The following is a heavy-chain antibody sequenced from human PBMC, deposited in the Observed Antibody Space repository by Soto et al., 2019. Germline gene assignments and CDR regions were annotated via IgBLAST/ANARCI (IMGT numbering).Heavy chain of an antibody. Sequence: QVQLQESGPGLVKPSETLSLTCSVSGGSISGFYWSWIRQPPGMGLEWVGYIYYSGMTKYNPSLISRFPMSVDTSQNQFSLTLSSVTAADTTVYYCVTGEFWRWLETDYWGPGTLVTVSS. D-gene: IGHD3-3*01. CDR2: IYYSGMT. CDR1: GGSISGFY. V-gene: IGHV4-59*01. CDR3: VTGEFWRWLETDY. J-gene: IGHJ4*02.